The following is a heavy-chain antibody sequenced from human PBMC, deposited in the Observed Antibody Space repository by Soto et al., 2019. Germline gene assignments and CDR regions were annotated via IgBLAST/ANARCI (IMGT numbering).Heavy chain of an antibody. V-gene: IGHV4-59*08. D-gene: IGHD5-12*01. CDR2: IYYAGST. Sequence: SDTRTVVYGYISSYFWSCIRQPPGRGLEWIGFIYYAGSTKYNPSLNSRVTISVDTSKNQFSLTVTSVTAADTAVYYCARRIVPTETLEYWGQGTLVTVSS. CDR1: YGYISSYF. CDR3: ARRIVPTETLEY. J-gene: IGHJ4*02.